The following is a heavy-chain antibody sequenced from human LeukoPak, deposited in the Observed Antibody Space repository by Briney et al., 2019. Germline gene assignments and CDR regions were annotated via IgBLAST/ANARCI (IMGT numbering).Heavy chain of an antibody. D-gene: IGHD6-13*01. CDR2: IRSKANSYAT. CDR1: GFTFSGSA. Sequence: GGSLRLSCAASGFTFSGSAMHWVRQASGKGLEWVGRIRSKANSYATAYAASVKGRFTISRDDSKNTAYLQMNSLKTEDTAVYYCTTTPGIAAKVDYWGQGTLVTVSS. J-gene: IGHJ4*02. V-gene: IGHV3-73*01. CDR3: TTTPGIAAKVDY.